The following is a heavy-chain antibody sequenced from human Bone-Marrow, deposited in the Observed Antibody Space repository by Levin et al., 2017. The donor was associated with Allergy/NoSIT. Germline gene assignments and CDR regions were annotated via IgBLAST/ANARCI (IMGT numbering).Heavy chain of an antibody. CDR2: ISGGSSRI. CDR1: GLSFSNYD. J-gene: IGHJ6*02. CDR3: ASWAMFYYDGSDFDYFYYGMDV. V-gene: IGHV3-21*06. D-gene: IGHD3-16*01. Sequence: GGSLRLSCAASGLSFSNYDMNWVRQAPGKGLEWVSSISGGSSRIYYADSVKGRFTISRDNAKNSLYLQMNSLRVEDTAVYYCASWAMFYYDGSDFDYFYYGMDVWGQGTTVTVAS.